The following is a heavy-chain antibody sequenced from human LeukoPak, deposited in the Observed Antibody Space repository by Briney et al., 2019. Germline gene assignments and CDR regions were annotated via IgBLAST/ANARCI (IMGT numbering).Heavy chain of an antibody. CDR1: GFTFDDYG. CDR2: LNWNGDST. CDR3: ARDLSMVRGPGWFDP. V-gene: IGHV3-20*04. J-gene: IGHJ5*02. Sequence: GGSLRLSCAASGFTFDDYGMSWVRQVPGKGLEWVSGLNWNGDSTSYADSVKGRFTISRDNAKNSPYLHMNSLRAEDTALYYCARDLSMVRGPGWFDPWGQGTLVTVSS. D-gene: IGHD3-10*01.